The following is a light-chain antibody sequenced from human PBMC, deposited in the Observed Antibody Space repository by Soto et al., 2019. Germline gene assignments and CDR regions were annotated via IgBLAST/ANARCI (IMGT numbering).Light chain of an antibody. Sequence: ERVMTQSPATLSVSPGERATLSCRASQSVSNNLAWYQQKPGQAPRLLIYGASTRATGIPARFSGSGSGTEFTLTISSLQSEDFAVYYCQQYNNWPPVFTFGPGTKVDIK. V-gene: IGKV3-15*01. CDR3: QQYNNWPPVFT. CDR1: QSVSNN. CDR2: GAS. J-gene: IGKJ3*01.